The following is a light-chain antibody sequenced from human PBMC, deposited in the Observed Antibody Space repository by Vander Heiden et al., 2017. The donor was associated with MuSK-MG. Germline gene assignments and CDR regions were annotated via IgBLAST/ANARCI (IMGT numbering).Light chain of an antibody. CDR1: QNIASC. CDR3: QQTNSTPHT. Sequence: DIQMTQSPSTLSASVGARVIITCRASQNIASCLNWFQQKPGKAPKLLIYDASSLQSGVPSRFSGSGSGTEFTLTISSLQPEDFATYYCQQTNSTPHTFGQGTKLEIK. V-gene: IGKV1-39*01. J-gene: IGKJ2*01. CDR2: DAS.